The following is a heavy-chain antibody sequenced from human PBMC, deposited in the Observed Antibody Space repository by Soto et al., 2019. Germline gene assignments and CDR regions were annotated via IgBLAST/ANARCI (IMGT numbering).Heavy chain of an antibody. J-gene: IGHJ4*02. V-gene: IGHV4-59*01. D-gene: IGHD5-12*01. CDR2: IYYSGST. Sequence: SESLSITGTVPVGSISSYYWSWIRQRPGKGLEWIGYIYYSGSTNYNPSLKSRVTISVDTSKNQFSLKLSSVTAADTAVYYCARDSRGDDSSNFDYWGQGTLVTVSS. CDR3: ARDSRGDDSSNFDY. CDR1: VGSISSYY.